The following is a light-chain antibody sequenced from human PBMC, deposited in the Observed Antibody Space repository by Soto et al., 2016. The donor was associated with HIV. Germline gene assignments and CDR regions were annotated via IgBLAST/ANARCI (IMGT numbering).Light chain of an antibody. Sequence: DIVMTQSPLSLPVTPGEPASISCRSSQSLLHSNGYNYLDWYLQKPGQSPQVLIYLGSNRASGVPARFSGSGSGTDFTLKISRVEAEDVGVYYCMQGLHTPSTFGQGTKLQTK. J-gene: IGKJ2*01. V-gene: IGKV2-28*01. CDR3: MQGLHTPST. CDR1: QSLLHSNGYNY. CDR2: LGS.